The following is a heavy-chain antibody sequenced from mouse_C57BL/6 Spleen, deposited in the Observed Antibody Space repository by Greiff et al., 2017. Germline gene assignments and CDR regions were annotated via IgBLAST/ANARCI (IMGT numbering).Heavy chain of an antibody. J-gene: IGHJ3*01. CDR2: ISSGSSTI. D-gene: IGHD1-1*01. CDR3: ARCSYVSSPWFAY. CDR1: GFTFSDYG. Sequence: EVQGVESGGGLVKPGGSLKLSCAASGFTFSDYGMHWVRQAPEKGLEWVAYISSGSSTIYYADTVKGRFTISRDNAKNTLFLQMTSLRSEDTAMYYCARCSYVSSPWFAYWGQGTLVTVSA. V-gene: IGHV5-17*01.